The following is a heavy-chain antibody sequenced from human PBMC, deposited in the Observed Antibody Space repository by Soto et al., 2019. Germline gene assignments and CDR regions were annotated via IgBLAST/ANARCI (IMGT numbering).Heavy chain of an antibody. CDR1: GYSFTSYL. CDR2: IYPGDSDS. V-gene: IGHV5-51*01. Sequence: PGESLKISCKVSGYSFTSYLIGWVRQMPGKGLEWMGGIYPGDSDSRYSPSFQGQVTISADNSISTAYLQWSSLKASDTAMYYCARLDSGSYPYYYYYGMDVWGQGTTVTVSS. D-gene: IGHD1-26*01. CDR3: ARLDSGSYPYYYYYGMDV. J-gene: IGHJ6*02.